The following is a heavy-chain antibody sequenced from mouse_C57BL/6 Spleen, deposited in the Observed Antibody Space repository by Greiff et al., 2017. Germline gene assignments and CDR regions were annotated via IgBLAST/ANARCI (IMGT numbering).Heavy chain of an antibody. J-gene: IGHJ3*01. CDR3: ASYDYDGLAY. CDR2: IYPGSGRN. CDR1: GYTFTSYW. D-gene: IGHD2-4*01. V-gene: IGHV1-55*01. Sequence: QVQLQQPGAELVKPGASVQMSCKASGYTFTSYWITWVKQGPGQGLEWIGDIYPGSGRNYYNEKFKSKATLTVDTSSSTAYMQLSSLTSEDSAVYYCASYDYDGLAYWGQGTLVTVSA.